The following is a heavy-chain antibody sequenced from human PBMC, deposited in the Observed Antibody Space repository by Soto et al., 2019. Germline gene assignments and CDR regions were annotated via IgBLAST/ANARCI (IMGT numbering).Heavy chain of an antibody. J-gene: IGHJ5*01. Sequence: SETLSLTCAVYGGSFSSHSWTWIRQSPGKGLEWIGDINHSGRVNYSPSLKSRVTISLDTSKNQFSLTLSAVTAADTAMYYCSTRAYDTNGYYRFDPWGQGTLVTVSS. CDR3: STRAYDTNGYYRFDP. CDR2: INHSGRV. V-gene: IGHV4-34*01. D-gene: IGHD3-22*01. CDR1: GGSFSSHS.